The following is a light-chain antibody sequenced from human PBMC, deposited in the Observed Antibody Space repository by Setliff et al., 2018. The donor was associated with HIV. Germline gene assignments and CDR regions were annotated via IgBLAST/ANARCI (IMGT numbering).Light chain of an antibody. J-gene: IGLJ1*01. CDR1: SSDIGSYDS. Sequence: QSVLTQPASVSGSPRQSITISCTGSSSDIGSYDSISWYQQLPGKAPEVVIFDVTSRPSGVSVRFSGSKSGNTASLTISGLQAEDEGDYYCSSSTASAPYVFGTGTTVTVL. V-gene: IGLV2-14*01. CDR2: DVT. CDR3: SSSTASAPYV.